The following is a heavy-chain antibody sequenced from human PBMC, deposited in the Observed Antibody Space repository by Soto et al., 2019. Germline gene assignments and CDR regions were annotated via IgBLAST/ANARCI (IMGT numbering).Heavy chain of an antibody. CDR3: AKDSTPRYYYYGMDV. J-gene: IGHJ6*02. CDR1: GFTFSSYG. Sequence: SLSLSCAASGFTFSSYGMHWVRQAPGKGLEWVAVISYDGSNKYYADSVKGRFTISRDNSKNTLYLQMNSLRAEDTAVYYCAKDSTPRYYYYGMDVWGQGTTVTVSS. CDR2: ISYDGSNK. V-gene: IGHV3-30*18.